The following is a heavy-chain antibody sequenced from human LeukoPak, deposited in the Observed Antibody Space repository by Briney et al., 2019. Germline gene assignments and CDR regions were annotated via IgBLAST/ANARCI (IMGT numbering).Heavy chain of an antibody. V-gene: IGHV3-23*01. Sequence: GGSLRLSYVASGFTFGSYAMTWVRQAPGKGLEWVSPISANGDSTLYADSVKGRFTISRDNSKNTLFLQMNSLRAEDTAVYYCANSRPGGYWYFDLWGRGTLVTVSS. CDR3: ANSRPGGYWYFDL. D-gene: IGHD3-10*01. J-gene: IGHJ2*01. CDR2: ISANGDST. CDR1: GFTFGSYA.